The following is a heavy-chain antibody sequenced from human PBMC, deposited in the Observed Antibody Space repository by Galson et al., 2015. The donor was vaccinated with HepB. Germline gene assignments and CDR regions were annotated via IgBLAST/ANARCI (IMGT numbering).Heavy chain of an antibody. CDR1: GFTFSSYW. Sequence: SLRLSCAASGFTFSSYWMSWVRQAPGKGLEWVANIKQDGSEKYYVDSVKGRFTISRDNAKNSLYLQMNSLRAEDTAVYYCARDEDRCGWYGTASCGQGTLVTVSS. CDR3: ARDEDRCGWYGTAS. J-gene: IGHJ5*02. V-gene: IGHV3-7*01. CDR2: IKQDGSEK. D-gene: IGHD6-19*01.